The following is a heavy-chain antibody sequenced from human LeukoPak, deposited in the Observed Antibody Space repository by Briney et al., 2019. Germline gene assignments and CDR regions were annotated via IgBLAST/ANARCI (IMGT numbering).Heavy chain of an antibody. CDR3: ARLKAYNNYRPRRVVLYGLDV. CDR2: IYYTGNT. D-gene: IGHD4-11*01. Sequence: PSETLSLTCTVSGDSITSAYWTWIRQPPGKGLEWIGHIYYTGNTDYNPSLRRRVTMSLDTSNNQFSLKLTSVTAADTAVYYCARLKAYNNYRPRRVVLYGLDVWGQGTTVTVSS. J-gene: IGHJ6*02. V-gene: IGHV4-59*08. CDR1: GDSITSAY.